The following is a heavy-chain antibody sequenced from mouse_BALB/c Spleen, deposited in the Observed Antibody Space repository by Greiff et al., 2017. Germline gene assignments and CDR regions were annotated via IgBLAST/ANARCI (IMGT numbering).Heavy chain of an antibody. J-gene: IGHJ2*01. D-gene: IGHD2-1*01. CDR1: GYTFTSYW. CDR3: ARYGNYGFDY. Sequence: QVQLQQPGAELVKPGASVKLSCKASGYTFTSYWLHWVKQRPGQGLEWIGEINPSNVRTNYNEKFKSKATLTVDKSSSTAYMQLSSLTSEDSAVYYCARYGNYGFDYWGQGTTLTVSS. CDR2: INPSNVRT. V-gene: IGHV1S81*02.